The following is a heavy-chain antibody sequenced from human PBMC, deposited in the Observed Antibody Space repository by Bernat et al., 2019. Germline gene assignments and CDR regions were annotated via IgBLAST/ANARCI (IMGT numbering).Heavy chain of an antibody. V-gene: IGHV4-38-2*02. CDR1: GYSISSGYY. CDR3: ARDPWFDP. J-gene: IGHJ5*02. CDR2: ISHSGSA. Sequence: QVRLQESGTGLVKPSETLALTCAVSGYSISSGYYWGWIRQPPGKGLEWIGSISHSGSAYYNPSLGSRVTISIDTSKNHFSLRLTSVTAADTAVYYCARDPWFDPWGQG.